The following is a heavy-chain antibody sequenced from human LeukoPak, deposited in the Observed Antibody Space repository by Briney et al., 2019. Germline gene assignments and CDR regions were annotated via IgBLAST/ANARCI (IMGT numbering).Heavy chain of an antibody. CDR3: ARTIAVAGHIRY. D-gene: IGHD6-19*01. V-gene: IGHV5-51*01. Sequence: GESLKISCKGSGYSFTSYWIAWVRPMPGKGLEWMGIIYPGDSDTRYSPSFQGQVNISADKSISTAYLQWSSLKASDTAMYYCARTIAVAGHIRYWGQGTLVTVSS. CDR2: IYPGDSDT. CDR1: GYSFTSYW. J-gene: IGHJ4*02.